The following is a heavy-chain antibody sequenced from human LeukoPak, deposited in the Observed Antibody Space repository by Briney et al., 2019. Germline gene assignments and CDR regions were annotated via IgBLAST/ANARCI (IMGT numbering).Heavy chain of an antibody. Sequence: GGSLRLSCAASGFTFSSYAMHWVRQAPGKGLEYVSAISSNGGSTYYANSVKGRFTISRDNSKNTLYLQMGSLRAEDMAVYYCARDDCSGTSCSFGVDYWGQGTLVTVSS. CDR2: ISSNGGST. CDR1: GFTFSSYA. D-gene: IGHD2-2*01. CDR3: ARDDCSGTSCSFGVDY. J-gene: IGHJ4*02. V-gene: IGHV3-64*01.